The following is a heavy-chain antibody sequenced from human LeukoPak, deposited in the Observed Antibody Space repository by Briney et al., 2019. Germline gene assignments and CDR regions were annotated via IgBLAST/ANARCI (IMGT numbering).Heavy chain of an antibody. CDR1: GFTLRSYA. D-gene: IGHD6-13*01. J-gene: IGHJ4*02. Sequence: GGSVRLLCAAWGFTLRSYAMSWVRQAPGKGLEWVSAISGSGGSTYYADSVKGRFTISRDNAKNSLYLQMNSLKAEDTAVYYSARVIAAAGSYLDYWGQGTLVTASS. CDR2: ISGSGGST. V-gene: IGHV3-23*01. CDR3: ARVIAAAGSYLDY.